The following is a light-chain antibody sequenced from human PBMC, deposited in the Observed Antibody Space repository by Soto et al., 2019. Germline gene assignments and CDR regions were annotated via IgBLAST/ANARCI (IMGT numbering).Light chain of an antibody. Sequence: DIQMTQSPSILSASIGDRVTITCRASQSISTWLAWYQQKPGKVPNLLIYDASTLQSGVPSRFSGSGSGTEFTLTITSLQPDDFAAYYCQPYDSYSPTFGGGTKVDIK. CDR3: QPYDSYSPT. CDR1: QSISTW. V-gene: IGKV1-5*01. J-gene: IGKJ4*01. CDR2: DAS.